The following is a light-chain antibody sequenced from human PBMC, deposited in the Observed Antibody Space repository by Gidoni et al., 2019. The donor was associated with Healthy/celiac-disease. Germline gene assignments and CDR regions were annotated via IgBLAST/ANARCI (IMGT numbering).Light chain of an antibody. CDR1: QSVSSN. CDR3: QQYNNWPKT. V-gene: IGKV3-15*01. Sequence: EIVMTQSPATLSVSPGERATLSCRASQSVSSNLAWNQQKPGQAPRLLIYGASTKATGIPARFSGSVSETEFTLTISSLQSEDFAVYYCQQYNNWPKTFGPGTKVDIK. J-gene: IGKJ3*01. CDR2: GAS.